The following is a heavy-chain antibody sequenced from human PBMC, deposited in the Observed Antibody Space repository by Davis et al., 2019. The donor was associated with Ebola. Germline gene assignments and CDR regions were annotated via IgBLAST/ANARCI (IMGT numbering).Heavy chain of an antibody. Sequence: GGSLRLSCAASGFTFDDYAMHWVRQAPGKGLEWVSAISGSGGSTYYADSVKGRFTISRDNSKNTLYLQMNSLRAEDTAVYYCAKDTSPYYYGVSGYFDYWGQGTLVTVSS. D-gene: IGHD3-10*01. J-gene: IGHJ4*02. CDR3: AKDTSPYYYGVSGYFDY. CDR1: GFTFDDYA. V-gene: IGHV3-23*01. CDR2: ISGSGGST.